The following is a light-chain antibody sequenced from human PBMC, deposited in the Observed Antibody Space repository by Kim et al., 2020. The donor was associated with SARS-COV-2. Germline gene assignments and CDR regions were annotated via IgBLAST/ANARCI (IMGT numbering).Light chain of an antibody. J-gene: IGLJ2*01. CDR1: GVGSMC. CDR3: QVWDSSSDHRVV. Sequence: KTDRVACGGNGVGSMCVQWYQQRSGQAPVLVIYYDSDRPSGIPERFSGSDSGNTATLTISRVEAGDEADYYCQVWDSSSDHRVVFGGGTQLTVL. V-gene: IGLV3-21*04. CDR2: YDS.